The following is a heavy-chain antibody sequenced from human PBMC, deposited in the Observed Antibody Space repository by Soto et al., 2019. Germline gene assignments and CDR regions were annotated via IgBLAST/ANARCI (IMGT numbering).Heavy chain of an antibody. V-gene: IGHV3-30-3*01. J-gene: IGHJ5*02. CDR2: ISYDGSNK. D-gene: IGHD5-12*01. Sequence: QVQLVESGGGVVQPGRSLRLSCAASGFTFSSYAMHWVRQAPGKGLEWVAVISYDGSNKYYADSVKGRFTISRDNSKNTRYRQMNSLRAEDTAVYYCARDRERWLQLNWFDPWGQGTLVTVSS. CDR1: GFTFSSYA. CDR3: ARDRERWLQLNWFDP.